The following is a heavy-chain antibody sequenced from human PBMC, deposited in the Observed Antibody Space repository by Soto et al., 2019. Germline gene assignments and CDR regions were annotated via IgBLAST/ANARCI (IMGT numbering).Heavy chain of an antibody. CDR2: INHSGST. CDR3: ARVRRGNRHY. D-gene: IGHD2-15*01. Sequence: SETLSLTCAVYGGSFSGYYWSWIRQPPGKGLEWIGEINHSGSTNYNPSLKSRVTISVDTSKNQFSLKLSSVTAADTAVYYCARVRRGNRHYWGQGTLVTVSS. CDR1: GGSFSGYY. J-gene: IGHJ4*02. V-gene: IGHV4-34*01.